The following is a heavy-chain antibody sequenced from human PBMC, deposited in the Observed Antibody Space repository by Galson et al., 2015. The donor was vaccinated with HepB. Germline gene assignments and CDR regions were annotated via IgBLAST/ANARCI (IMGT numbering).Heavy chain of an antibody. D-gene: IGHD2-15*01. CDR1: GFTFSSYG. CDR3: AKDLHLFCSGGSCYSSWFDP. Sequence: SLRLSCAASGFTFSSYGMHWVRQAPGKGLEWVAVISYDGSNKYYADSVKGRFTISRDNSKNTLYLQMNSLRAEDTAVYYCAKDLHLFCSGGSCYSSWFDPWGQGTLVTVSS. V-gene: IGHV3-30*18. CDR2: ISYDGSNK. J-gene: IGHJ5*02.